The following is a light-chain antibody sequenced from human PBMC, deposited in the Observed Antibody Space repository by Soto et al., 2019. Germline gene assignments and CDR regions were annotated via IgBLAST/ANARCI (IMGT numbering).Light chain of an antibody. CDR2: AAS. Sequence: DIQMTQSPSSLSASVGDRVTITCRESQSISSYLNWYQQKPGKAPKLLIYAASSLQSGVPSRFSGSGSGTDFTITISSLQPEDFATNYCQQSYSTPLTFGGGTKVEIK. V-gene: IGKV1-39*01. CDR3: QQSYSTPLT. J-gene: IGKJ4*01. CDR1: QSISSY.